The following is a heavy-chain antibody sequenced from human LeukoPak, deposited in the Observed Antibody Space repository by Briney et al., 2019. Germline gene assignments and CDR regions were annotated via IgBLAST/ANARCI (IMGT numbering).Heavy chain of an antibody. CDR3: ARGRITMVRGVIHHYFDY. Sequence: SQTLAVTSAISGDSVSSNSAAWNWIRQSPSRGLEWLGRTYYRSKWYNDYAVSVKSRITINPDTSKNQFSLQLNSVTPEDTAVYYCARGRITMVRGVIHHYFDYWGQGSLASVSS. D-gene: IGHD3-10*01. V-gene: IGHV6-1*01. CDR2: TYYRSKWYN. CDR1: GDSVSSNSAA. J-gene: IGHJ4*02.